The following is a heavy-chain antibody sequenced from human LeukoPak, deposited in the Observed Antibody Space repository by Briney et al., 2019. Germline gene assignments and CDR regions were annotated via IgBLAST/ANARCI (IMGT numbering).Heavy chain of an antibody. D-gene: IGHD6-19*01. CDR2: ISYDGSNK. V-gene: IGHV3-30-3*01. CDR3: ARVGDLIAVAGDYYYYYGMDV. J-gene: IGHJ6*02. Sequence: GGSLRLSCAASGFTFSDYYMSWIRQAPGKGLEWVAVISYDGSNKYYADSVKGRFTISRDNSKNTLYLQMNSLRAEDTAVYYCARVGDLIAVAGDYYYYYGMDVWGQGTTVTVSS. CDR1: GFTFSDYY.